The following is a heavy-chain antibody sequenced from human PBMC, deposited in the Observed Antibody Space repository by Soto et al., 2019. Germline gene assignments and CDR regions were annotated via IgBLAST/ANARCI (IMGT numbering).Heavy chain of an antibody. CDR2: INPSSGGT. D-gene: IGHD2-21*02. J-gene: IGHJ1*01. CDR1: GFTFTDYY. Sequence: QVQLVQSGAEVKKPGASVKVSCEASGFTFTDYYIHWVRQSPGQGLEWMGWINPSSGGTKSAQQFQGRVTMTRDTSISAAYKELRGLASDDTAVSYCVGGNFRGSWGQGSLVTVSS. CDR3: VGGNFRGS. V-gene: IGHV1-2*02.